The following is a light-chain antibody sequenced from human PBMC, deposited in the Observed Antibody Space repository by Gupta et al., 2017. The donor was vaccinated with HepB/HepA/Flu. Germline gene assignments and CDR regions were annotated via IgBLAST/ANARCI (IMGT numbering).Light chain of an antibody. CDR1: HSLVYTNGVTY. CDR2: QVS. V-gene: IGKV2-30*01. CDR3: RQGKHWQWT. J-gene: IGKJ1*01. Sequence: DAVLTQSPLSLPVTLGQPSSISCRSSHSLVYTNGVTYLNRFHQRPGHSPMRLIYQVSDRDSGVPDRFSGSWWGTDFTLEISMVDAEDVGFYYCRQGKHWQWTFGQGTKVEIK.